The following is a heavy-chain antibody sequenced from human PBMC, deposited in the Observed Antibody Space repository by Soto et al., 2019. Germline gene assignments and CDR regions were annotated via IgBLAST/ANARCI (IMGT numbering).Heavy chain of an antibody. CDR3: ARAQGGGPRAFDI. CDR2: ISSSSSYI. CDR1: GFTFSSYS. D-gene: IGHD1-26*01. V-gene: IGHV3-21*01. J-gene: IGHJ3*02. Sequence: GGSLRLSCAASGFTFSSYSMNWVRQAPGKGLEWVSSISSSSSYIYYADSVKGRFTISRDNAKNSLYLQMNSLRAEDTAVYYCARAQGGGPRAFDIWGQGTMVTVSS.